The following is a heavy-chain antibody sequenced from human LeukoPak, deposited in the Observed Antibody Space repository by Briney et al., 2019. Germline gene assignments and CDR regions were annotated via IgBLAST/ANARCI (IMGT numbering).Heavy chain of an antibody. CDR2: IFYSGST. CDR1: GGSISNSDYY. CDR3: ARDLPGDSFLDY. V-gene: IGHV4-39*07. J-gene: IGHJ4*02. D-gene: IGHD2-21*02. Sequence: SETLSLTCTVSGGSISNSDYYWGWIRQPPGKGLEWIGSIFYSGSTYHNPSLKSRVTISVDTSKNQFSLKLSSVTAADTAVYYCARDLPGDSFLDYWGQGILVTVSS.